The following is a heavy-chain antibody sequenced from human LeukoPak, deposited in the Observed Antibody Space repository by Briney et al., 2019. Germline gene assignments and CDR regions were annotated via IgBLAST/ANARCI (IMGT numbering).Heavy chain of an antibody. J-gene: IGHJ4*02. V-gene: IGHV4-59*08. D-gene: IGHD3-10*01. CDR2: IYYSGST. CDR1: GGSISSYY. CDR3: ARWGCYDSGTYTN. Sequence: SETLSLTCTVSGGSISSYYWSWIRQPPGKGLEWIGYIYYSGSTNYNPSLKSRVTISVDTSKNQFSLKLSSVTAADTAVYYCARWGCYDSGTYTNWGQGTLVTVSS.